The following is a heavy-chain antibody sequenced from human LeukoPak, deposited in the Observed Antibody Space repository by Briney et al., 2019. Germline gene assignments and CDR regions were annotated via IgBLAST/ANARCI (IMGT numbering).Heavy chain of an antibody. J-gene: IGHJ5*02. D-gene: IGHD6-13*01. CDR1: GGSISSYY. V-gene: IGHV4-59*12. Sequence: SETLSLTCSVSGGSISSYYWSWIRQPPGKGLEWIGSIYYSGSTYYNPSLKSRVTISVDTSKNQFSLKLSSVTAADTAVYYCARVTKIAAAGNWFDPWGQGTLVTVSS. CDR3: ARVTKIAAAGNWFDP. CDR2: IYYSGST.